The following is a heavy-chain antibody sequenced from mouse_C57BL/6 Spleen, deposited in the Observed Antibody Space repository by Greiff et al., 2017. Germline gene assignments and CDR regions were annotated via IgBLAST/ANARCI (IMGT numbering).Heavy chain of an antibody. CDR2: INPNNGGT. Sequence: EVKLQQPGTELVKPGASVKIPCKASGYTFTDYNMDWVKQSHGKSLEWIGDINPNNGGTIYNQKFKGKATLTVDKSSSTAYMELRSLPSEDTAVYYCARSIYDGYYHYYAMDYWGQGTSVTVSS. CDR1: GYTFTDYN. CDR3: ARSIYDGYYHYYAMDY. D-gene: IGHD2-3*01. J-gene: IGHJ4*01. V-gene: IGHV1-18*01.